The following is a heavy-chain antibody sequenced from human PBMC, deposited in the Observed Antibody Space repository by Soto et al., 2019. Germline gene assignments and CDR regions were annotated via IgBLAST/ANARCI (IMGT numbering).Heavy chain of an antibody. D-gene: IGHD2-21*01. CDR1: GGTFSNYV. V-gene: IGHV1-69*06. J-gene: IGHJ4*02. CDR2: IIPISGAA. Sequence: SVKVSCKAAGGTFSNYVVNWVRQAPGQGLEWMGRIIPISGAANYAQKFQGRVTITADKSTSTSYMELSSLRSEDTAVYYCARDMNRTVVPYFDFWGQGTLVTVSS. CDR3: ARDMNRTVVPYFDF.